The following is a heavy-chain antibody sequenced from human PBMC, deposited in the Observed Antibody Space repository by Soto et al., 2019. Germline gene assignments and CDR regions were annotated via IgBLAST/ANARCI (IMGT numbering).Heavy chain of an antibody. Sequence: PXESLRLSCAASGFTFSSYAMSWVRQAPGKGLEWVSAISGSGGSTYYADSVKGRFTISRDNSKNTLYLQMKSLRAEDTAVYYCAKLKPGIVLMVYAFDYWGQGTLVTVSS. J-gene: IGHJ4*02. V-gene: IGHV3-23*01. CDR1: GFTFSSYA. D-gene: IGHD2-8*01. CDR3: AKLKPGIVLMVYAFDY. CDR2: ISGSGGST.